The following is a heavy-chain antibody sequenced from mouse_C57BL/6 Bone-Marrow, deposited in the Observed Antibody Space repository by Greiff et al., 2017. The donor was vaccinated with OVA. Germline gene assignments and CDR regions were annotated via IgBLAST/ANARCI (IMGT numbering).Heavy chain of an antibody. CDR2: FYPGRGSI. D-gene: IGHD2-2*01. CDR3: ARALSMVTGGDYAMDY. V-gene: IGHV1-62-2*01. CDR1: GYTFTEYT. J-gene: IGHJ4*01. Sequence: VQLQQSGAELVKPGASAKLSCKASGYTFTEYTIHWVKQRSGQGLEWIGWFYPGRGSIKYTENFTDKATLTADKSSSTVYLELSSLTSEDSAGYFCARALSMVTGGDYAMDYWGQGTSVTVSA.